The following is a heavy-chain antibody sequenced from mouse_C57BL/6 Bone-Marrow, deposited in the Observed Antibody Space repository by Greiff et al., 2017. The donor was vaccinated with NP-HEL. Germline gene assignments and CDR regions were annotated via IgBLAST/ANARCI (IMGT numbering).Heavy chain of an antibody. CDR3: ARSDYYGSSPYWYFEV. CDR1: GYTFTSYW. J-gene: IGHJ1*03. Sequence: QVHVKQPGAALVKPGASVTLSFKASGYTFTSYWLHLVKPRPGQGLEWIGMLPPNSGSTNYNEKFKSKATLTVAKSTSTAYMQLSSLTSEDSAVYYGARSDYYGSSPYWYFEVWGTGTTVTVSS. CDR2: LPPNSGST. V-gene: IGHV1-64*01. D-gene: IGHD1-1*01.